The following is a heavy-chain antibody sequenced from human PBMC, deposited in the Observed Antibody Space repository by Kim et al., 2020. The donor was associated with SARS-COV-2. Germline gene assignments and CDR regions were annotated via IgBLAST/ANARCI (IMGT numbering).Heavy chain of an antibody. CDR2: ISGSGGST. V-gene: IGHV3-23*01. Sequence: GGSLRLSCAASGFTFSSYAMSWVRQAPGKGLEWVSAISGSGGSTYYADSVKGRFTISRDNSKNTLYLQMNSLRAEDTAVYYCALLTDDLPPYYYGMDVWGQGTTVTVSS. CDR1: GFTFSSYA. J-gene: IGHJ6*02. CDR3: ALLTDDLPPYYYGMDV. D-gene: IGHD3-3*01.